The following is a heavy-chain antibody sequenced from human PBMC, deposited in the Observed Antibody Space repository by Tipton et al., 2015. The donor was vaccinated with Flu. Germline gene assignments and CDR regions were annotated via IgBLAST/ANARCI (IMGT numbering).Heavy chain of an antibody. CDR2: ISGGGGTT. D-gene: IGHD6-19*01. V-gene: IGHV3-23*01. CDR1: GFTFTRYA. CDR3: AKVIPEKVAGLDY. Sequence: SLRLSRAASGFTFTRYAMSWVRQAPGKGLEWVSAISGGGGTTYYADSVKGRFIISRDNSKNTLYLQMNSLRAEDTAIYYCAKVIPEKVAGLDYWGQGTLVTVSS. J-gene: IGHJ4*02.